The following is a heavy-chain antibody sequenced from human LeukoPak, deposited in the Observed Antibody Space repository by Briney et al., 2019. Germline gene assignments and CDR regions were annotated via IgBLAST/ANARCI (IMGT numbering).Heavy chain of an antibody. Sequence: GASVKVSCKASGYTFTIYDINWVRQATGQGLEWMGWMNPNSGNTGYAQKFQGRVTMTRNTSISTAYMELSSLRSEDTAVYYCARAKRELPSYYYYMDVWGKGTTVTVSS. J-gene: IGHJ6*03. D-gene: IGHD1-26*01. CDR3: ARAKRELPSYYYYMDV. CDR2: MNPNSGNT. V-gene: IGHV1-8*01. CDR1: GYTFTIYD.